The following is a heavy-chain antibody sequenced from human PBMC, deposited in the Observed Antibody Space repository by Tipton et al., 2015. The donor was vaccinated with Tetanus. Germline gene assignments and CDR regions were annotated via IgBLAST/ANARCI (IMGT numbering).Heavy chain of an antibody. D-gene: IGHD6-19*01. CDR2: MDRGGDT. J-gene: IGHJ4*02. CDR3: VRDGGSSGWLAY. Sequence: SLRLSCVASGFIVSSHYMRWVRQATGKGLEWVSGMDRGGDTYYVDSVKGRFSISRDNAKNTLYLQMNSLRVEDTAVYYCVRDGGSSGWLAYWGQGTLVTVSS. V-gene: IGHV3-53*01. CDR1: GFIVSSHY.